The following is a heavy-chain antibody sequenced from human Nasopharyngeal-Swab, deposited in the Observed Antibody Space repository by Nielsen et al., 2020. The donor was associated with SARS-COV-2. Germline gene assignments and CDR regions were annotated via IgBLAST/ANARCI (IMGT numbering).Heavy chain of an antibody. CDR1: GDSISGYY. D-gene: IGHD1-26*01. J-gene: IGHJ4*02. Sequence: GSLRLSCTVSGDSISGYYWSWIRQSPGKGLEWIGYFYYSGITNYNPSLKSRVTILIDTSKNQFSLKLNSVTAADTAVYYCAREVVGGLVDSWGQGTLVTVSS. CDR3: AREVVGGLVDS. CDR2: FYYSGIT. V-gene: IGHV4-59*12.